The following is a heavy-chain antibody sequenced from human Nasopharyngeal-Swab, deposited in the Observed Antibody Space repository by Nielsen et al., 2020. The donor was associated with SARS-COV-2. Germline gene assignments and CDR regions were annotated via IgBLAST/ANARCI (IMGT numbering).Heavy chain of an antibody. CDR2: INHSGGT. D-gene: IGHD5-18*01. Sequence: SETLSLTCAVYGGSFSGYYWSWIRQPPGKGLEWIGEINHSGGTNYNPSLKSRVTISVDTSKNQFSLKLSSVTAADTAVYYCARGGYSYGPDYWGQGTLVTVSS. J-gene: IGHJ4*02. CDR3: ARGGYSYGPDY. CDR1: GGSFSGYY. V-gene: IGHV4-34*01.